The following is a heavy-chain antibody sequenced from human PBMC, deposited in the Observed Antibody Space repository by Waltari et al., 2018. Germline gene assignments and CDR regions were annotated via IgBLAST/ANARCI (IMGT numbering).Heavy chain of an antibody. V-gene: IGHV4-4*02. CDR2: VHRSGRT. J-gene: IGHJ4*02. CDR3: ARDRGRGLYLDS. Sequence: QLQLQQSGPGLVKPSESLSLTCAVSYDSMGERDFWSWVRQSPGQGLEWIGQVHRSGRTNYNPSLASRVTISVGTSKNQFSLKVPSPTAADTAIYYCARDRGRGLYLDSWGPGTLVTVSP. CDR1: YDSMGERDF. D-gene: IGHD2-15*01.